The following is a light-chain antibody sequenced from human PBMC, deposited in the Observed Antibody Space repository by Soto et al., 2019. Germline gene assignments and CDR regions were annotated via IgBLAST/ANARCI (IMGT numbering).Light chain of an antibody. J-gene: IGKJ4*01. CDR3: RQYYAWPVT. CDR2: GAS. CDR1: QGINRN. Sequence: IVMTQSPATLSVSPGESVTFACRASQGINRNLAWYQHKPGQAPRLLFSGASTGATGIPARFSGSGSGTEFTLTSNILQSEDSAVYYCRQYYAWPVTFGGGTKVDIK. V-gene: IGKV3-15*01.